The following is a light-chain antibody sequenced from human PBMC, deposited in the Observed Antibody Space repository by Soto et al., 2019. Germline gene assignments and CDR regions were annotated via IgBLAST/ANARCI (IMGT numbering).Light chain of an antibody. CDR2: AAS. CDR3: LQHDSYPWT. V-gene: IGKV1-17*01. J-gene: IGKJ1*01. CDR1: LRIRND. Sequence: DIQMTQSPSSLSASVGDRVTITCRASLRIRNDLGWYQHKPGKAPKRLIYAASSLQSGVPSRFSGSGSGTEFTLTIGSLQPEDFATYFCLQHDSYPWTFGQGTKVEFK.